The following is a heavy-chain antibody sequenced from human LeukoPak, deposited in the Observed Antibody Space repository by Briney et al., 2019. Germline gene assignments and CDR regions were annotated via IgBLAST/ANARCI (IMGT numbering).Heavy chain of an antibody. CDR1: GYTFTGYY. Sequence: ASVTVSCKASGYTFTGYYMHWVRQAPGQGLEWMGWINPNSGGTNYAQKFQGRVTMTRDTSISTAYMELSRLRSDDTAVYYCAREMVTPYYYGMDVWGQGTTVTV. J-gene: IGHJ6*02. CDR2: INPNSGGT. D-gene: IGHD2-21*02. CDR3: AREMVTPYYYGMDV. V-gene: IGHV1-2*02.